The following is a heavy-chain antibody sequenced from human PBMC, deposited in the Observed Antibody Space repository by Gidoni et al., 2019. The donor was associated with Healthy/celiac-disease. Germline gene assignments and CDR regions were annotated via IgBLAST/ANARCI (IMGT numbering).Heavy chain of an antibody. V-gene: IGHV1-69*04. J-gene: IGHJ4*02. CDR2: IIPILGIA. Sequence: QVQLVQSGAEVKKPGSSVKVSCKASGGTFSSYAISWVRQAPGQGLEWMGRIIPILGIANYAQKFQGRVTITADKSTSTAYMELSSLRSEDTAVYYCARESHYYDSSGYLDYWGQGTLVTVSS. CDR1: GGTFSSYA. D-gene: IGHD3-22*01. CDR3: ARESHYYDSSGYLDY.